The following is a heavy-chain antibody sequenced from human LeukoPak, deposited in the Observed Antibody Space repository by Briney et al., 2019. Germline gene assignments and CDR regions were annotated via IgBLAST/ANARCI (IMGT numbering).Heavy chain of an antibody. CDR1: GYSISTGYY. J-gene: IGHJ6*03. Sequence: SETLSLTCTVSGYSISTGYYWDWIRQPPGKGLEWIGTFYHGGSTYYNPSLKSRVTISVDTSKNQFSLKLSSVTAADTAVYYCARAVPPTMVRGVINYYYYMDVWGKGTTVTISS. V-gene: IGHV4-38-2*02. CDR2: FYHGGST. CDR3: ARAVPPTMVRGVINYYYYMDV. D-gene: IGHD3-10*01.